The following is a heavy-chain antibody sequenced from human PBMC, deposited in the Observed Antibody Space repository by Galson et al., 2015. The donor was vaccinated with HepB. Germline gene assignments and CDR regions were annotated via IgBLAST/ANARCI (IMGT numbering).Heavy chain of an antibody. D-gene: IGHD3-22*01. Sequence: SLRLSCAASGFTFSSYSMNWVRQAPGKGLEWVSYISSSSSTIYYADSVKGRFTISRDNAKNSLYLQMNSLRAEDTAVYYCARDATMIVVDYYYMDVWGKGTTVTVSS. CDR2: ISSSSSTI. J-gene: IGHJ6*03. CDR1: GFTFSSYS. CDR3: ARDATMIVVDYYYMDV. V-gene: IGHV3-48*01.